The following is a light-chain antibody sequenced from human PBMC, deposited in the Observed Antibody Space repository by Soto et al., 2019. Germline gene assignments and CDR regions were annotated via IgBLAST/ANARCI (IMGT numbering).Light chain of an antibody. CDR2: EVT. J-gene: IGLJ3*02. V-gene: IGLV2-8*01. CDR1: SSDVGAYNY. Sequence: QSALTQPPSASGSPGQSVTISCTGTSSDVGAYNYVSWYQQHAGKAPKLVIYEVTKRPSGVPDRFSGSKSANTASLTVSGLEAEEEADYYCCSVACNTTWVFGGGTKLTVL. CDR3: CSVACNTTWV.